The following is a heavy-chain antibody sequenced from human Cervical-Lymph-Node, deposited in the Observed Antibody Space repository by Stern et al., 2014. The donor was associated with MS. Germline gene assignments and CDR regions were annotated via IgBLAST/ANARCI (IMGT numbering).Heavy chain of an antibody. CDR3: ARRGYFDSSGYNSY. Sequence: QVQLVQSGGDVKKPGASVKVSCKASGYTFTSYGIAWVRQAPGQGIEWMGWINTHQGKANYAQKFQVRVTMTTDTATSTAYLELRGLRSDDTAVYYCARRGYFDSSGYNSYWGQGTLVTVSS. D-gene: IGHD3-22*01. J-gene: IGHJ4*02. V-gene: IGHV1-18*01. CDR1: GYTFTSYG. CDR2: INTHQGKA.